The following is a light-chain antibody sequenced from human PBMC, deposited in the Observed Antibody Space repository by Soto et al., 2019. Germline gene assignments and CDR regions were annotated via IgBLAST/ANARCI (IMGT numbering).Light chain of an antibody. Sequence: QTLVTQPPSLSATPGQRVNISCSGSFSNIGDNAVNWYQQLPGAAPKLLIYLNDQWPSGVPDRFSGSKSGTSAFLAISGLQSEDEADYYCAAWDDSLNALFGTGTKLTVL. CDR1: FSNIGDNA. CDR3: AAWDDSLNAL. J-gene: IGLJ1*01. V-gene: IGLV1-44*01. CDR2: LND.